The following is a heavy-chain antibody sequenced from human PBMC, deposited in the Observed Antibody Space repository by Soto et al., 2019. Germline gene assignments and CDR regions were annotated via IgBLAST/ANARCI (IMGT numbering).Heavy chain of an antibody. CDR1: GFTVSSYH. Sequence: GGSLRLSCAASGFTVSSYHMSWVRQAPGKGLEWVSVIYSSGSTYYADSVKGRFTISRDNSKNTLYLQMNSLRAEDTAVYYCARDRVESGYPEYFQHWGQGTLVTVSS. D-gene: IGHD3-22*01. J-gene: IGHJ1*01. CDR3: ARDRVESGYPEYFQH. V-gene: IGHV3-53*01. CDR2: IYSSGST.